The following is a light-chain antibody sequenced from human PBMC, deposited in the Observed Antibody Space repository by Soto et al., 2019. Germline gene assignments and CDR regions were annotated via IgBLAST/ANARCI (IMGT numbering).Light chain of an antibody. CDR3: CSYAGRYTWV. J-gene: IGLJ3*02. Sequence: QSALTQPRSVSGSPGQSVTFSCTGTNSDVTGDNYVSWYQQHPGKAPKLIIYDVNKRPSGVPDRFSGSKSVNTASLTISGLQAEDEADYYCCSYAGRYTWVFGAGTKLTVL. CDR1: NSDVTGDNY. V-gene: IGLV2-11*01. CDR2: DVN.